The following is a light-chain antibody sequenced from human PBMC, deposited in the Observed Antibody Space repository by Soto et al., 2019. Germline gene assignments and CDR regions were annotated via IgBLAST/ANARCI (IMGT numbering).Light chain of an antibody. V-gene: IGLV1-44*01. CDR2: SND. CDR1: SSNIGSNT. CDR3: AAWDGSLNGWV. Sequence: QSVLTQAPSASGTPGQRVTISCSGSSSNIGSNTVSWYQQVQGTAPTLLIYSNDQRPSGVPDRFSGSKSVTSASLAIGGLQSEDEDDYYCAAWDGSLNGWVFGGGTKLTVL. J-gene: IGLJ2*01.